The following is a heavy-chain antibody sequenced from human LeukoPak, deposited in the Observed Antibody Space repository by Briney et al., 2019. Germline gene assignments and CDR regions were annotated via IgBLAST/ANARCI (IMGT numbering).Heavy chain of an antibody. CDR2: IYTSGST. D-gene: IGHD3-9*01. V-gene: IGHV4-4*07. J-gene: IGHJ4*02. Sequence: SETLSLTCTVSGGSISSYYWSWIRQPAGKGLEWIGRIYTSGSTNYNPSLKSRVTMSVDTSKNQFSLKLSSVTAADTAVYYCARAFPYYDILTGYSLYYFDYWGQGTLVTVSS. CDR3: ARAFPYYDILTGYSLYYFDY. CDR1: GGSISSYY.